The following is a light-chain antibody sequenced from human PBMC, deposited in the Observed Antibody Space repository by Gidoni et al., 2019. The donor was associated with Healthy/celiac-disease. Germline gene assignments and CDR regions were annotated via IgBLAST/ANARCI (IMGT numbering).Light chain of an antibody. J-gene: IGKJ1*01. CDR3: QQYGSSPRT. CDR2: GAS. V-gene: IGKV3-20*01. Sequence: EIVLTQSPGTLSLSPGERATLSCRASQSVSSSYLAWYQQKPGQAPRLLIYGASSRATGIPDRFSGSGSGTDFTLTISRLEPEDFAVYYCQQYGSSPRTFAQETKVEIK. CDR1: QSVSSSY.